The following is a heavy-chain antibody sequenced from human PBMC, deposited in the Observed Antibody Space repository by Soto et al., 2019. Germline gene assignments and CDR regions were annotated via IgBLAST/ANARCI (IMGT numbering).Heavy chain of an antibody. Sequence: QVQLVQSGAEVKKPGSSVKVSCKASGGTFRSSSINWVRQAPGQGLEWMGEIIPIFGTANYAQKFQGSVTITADESTSTAYMVLSSLRSEDTAGYYCARDGGRHSGGIDYWGQGTLVTVSS. CDR3: ARDGGRHSGGIDY. J-gene: IGHJ4*02. CDR2: IIPIFGTA. D-gene: IGHD1-26*01. V-gene: IGHV1-69*01. CDR1: GGTFRSSS.